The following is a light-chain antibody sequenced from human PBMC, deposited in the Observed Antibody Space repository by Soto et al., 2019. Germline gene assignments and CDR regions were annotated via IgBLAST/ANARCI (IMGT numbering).Light chain of an antibody. Sequence: EIVFTQSPGTLSLSPGERATLSCRASQSVSNNYLAWYQQKPGQAPRLLIYGASNRATGIPDRFSGSGSGTHFTLTISRLEPEEFAVYYCQQYGSSGTFGQGTKVDIK. CDR2: GAS. CDR3: QQYGSSGT. CDR1: QSVSNNY. J-gene: IGKJ1*01. V-gene: IGKV3-20*01.